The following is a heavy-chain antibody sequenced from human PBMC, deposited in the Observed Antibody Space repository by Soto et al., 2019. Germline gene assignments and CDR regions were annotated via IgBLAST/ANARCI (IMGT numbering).Heavy chain of an antibody. Sequence: GASVRASWKASGYTFAGYYIQWGRQAPVQGLEWMGWINPNSGGTNYAQKFQGWVTMTRDTSISTAYMELSRLRSDDTAVYYCARMGIVATYYYGMDVWGQGTTVTVSS. V-gene: IGHV1-2*04. D-gene: IGHD5-12*01. J-gene: IGHJ6*02. CDR1: GYTFAGYY. CDR2: INPNSGGT. CDR3: ARMGIVATYYYGMDV.